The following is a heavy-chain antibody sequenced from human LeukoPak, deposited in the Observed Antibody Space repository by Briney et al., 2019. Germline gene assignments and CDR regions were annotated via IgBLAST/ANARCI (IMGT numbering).Heavy chain of an antibody. Sequence: PSETLSLTCNVSGGSISSYYWSWIRQPPGKGLEWIEYIYYSGSTNYNPSLKSRVTISVDTSKNQFSLKLSSVTAADAGVYYCARGSLHYYYMDVWGKGTTVTVSS. J-gene: IGHJ6*03. CDR3: ARGSLHYYYMDV. V-gene: IGHV4-59*01. D-gene: IGHD2-15*01. CDR2: IYYSGST. CDR1: GGSISSYY.